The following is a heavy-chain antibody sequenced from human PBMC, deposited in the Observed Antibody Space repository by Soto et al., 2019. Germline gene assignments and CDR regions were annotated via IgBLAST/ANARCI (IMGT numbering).Heavy chain of an antibody. CDR1: GGSISSYY. D-gene: IGHD2-2*01. J-gene: IGHJ6*02. CDR3: ARVEGYCSSTSCYGGMDV. CDR2: IYYSGST. V-gene: IGHV4-59*01. Sequence: SETLSLTCTVSGGSISSYYWSWIRQPPGKGLEWIGYIYYSGSTNYNPSLKSRVTISVDTSKKQFSLKLSSVTAAGTVVYYCARVEGYCSSTSCYGGMDVWGQGTTVTVSS.